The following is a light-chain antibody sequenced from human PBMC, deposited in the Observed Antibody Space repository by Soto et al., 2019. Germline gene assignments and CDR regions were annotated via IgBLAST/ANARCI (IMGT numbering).Light chain of an antibody. V-gene: IGKV3-15*01. CDR1: QSVSSN. J-gene: IGKJ4*01. Sequence: EIVMTQSPATLSVSPGERATLSCRASQSVSSNLAWYQQKPGQAPRLLIYGASTRATGIPGRFSGSGSGTEFTLTINSLQSEDFAVYYCQPYNNWPLTFGGGTKVDIK. CDR2: GAS. CDR3: QPYNNWPLT.